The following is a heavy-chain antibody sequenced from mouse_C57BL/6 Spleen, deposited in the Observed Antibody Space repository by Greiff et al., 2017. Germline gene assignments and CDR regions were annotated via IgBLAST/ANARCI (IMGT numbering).Heavy chain of an antibody. V-gene: IGHV1-42*01. CDR3: ARGHYGSSHWYFDV. CDR1: GYSFTGYY. J-gene: IGHJ1*03. CDR2: INPSTGGT. D-gene: IGHD1-1*01. Sequence: VQLQQSGPELVKPGASVKISCKASGYSFTGYYMNWVKQSPEKSLEWIGEINPSTGGTTYNQKFKAKATLTVDKSSSTAYMQLKSLTSEDSAVYYCARGHYGSSHWYFDVWGTGTTVTVSS.